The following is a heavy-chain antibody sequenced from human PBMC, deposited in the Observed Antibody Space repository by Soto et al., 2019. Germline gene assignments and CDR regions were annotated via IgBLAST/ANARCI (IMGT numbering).Heavy chain of an antibody. CDR1: GGSISSGGYS. Sequence: QLQLQESGSGLVKPSQTLSLTCAVSGGSISSGGYSWSWIRQPPGKGLEWIGYIYHSGSTYYNPSFXXRXTISVDRSKNQFSLKLSSVTAADTAVYYCAAGAIFGVVPLDYWGQGTLVTVSS. CDR2: IYHSGST. CDR3: AAGAIFGVVPLDY. D-gene: IGHD3-3*01. V-gene: IGHV4-30-2*01. J-gene: IGHJ4*02.